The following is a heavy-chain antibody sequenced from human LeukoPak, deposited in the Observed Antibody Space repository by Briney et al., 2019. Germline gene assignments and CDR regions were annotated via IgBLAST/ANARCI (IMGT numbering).Heavy chain of an antibody. V-gene: IGHV4-61*08. Sequence: PSETLSLTCTVSGGSVSSGGYYWSWIRQPPGKGLEWIGYIYYSGSTNYNPSLKSRVTISVDTSKNQFSLKLSSVTAADTAVYYCARGQWLPVFDFWGQGTLVTVSS. J-gene: IGHJ4*02. CDR1: GGSVSSGGYY. CDR2: IYYSGST. CDR3: ARGQWLPVFDF. D-gene: IGHD3-22*01.